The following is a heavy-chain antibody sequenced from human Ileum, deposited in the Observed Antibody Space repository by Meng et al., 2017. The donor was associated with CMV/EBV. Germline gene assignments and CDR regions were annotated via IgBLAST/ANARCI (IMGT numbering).Heavy chain of an antibody. D-gene: IGHD1-1*01. J-gene: IGHJ4*02. CDR3: AKTGHIKGANFDY. V-gene: IGHV3-23*01. CDR2: IVGSGDST. Sequence: GESLKISCAASGFTFSAYGMRWVRQAPGKGLEWLSTIVGSGDSTFYTDSVRGRFTISRDNSKNTLYLQMNSLRAEDTAMNYCAKTGHIKGANFDYWGRGTLVTVSS. CDR1: GFTFSAYG.